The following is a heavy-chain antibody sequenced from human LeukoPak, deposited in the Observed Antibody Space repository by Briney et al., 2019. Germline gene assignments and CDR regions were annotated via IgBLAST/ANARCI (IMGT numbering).Heavy chain of an antibody. CDR3: ARRSRYTMVRGVNRGNYYMDV. J-gene: IGHJ6*03. Sequence: SETLSLTCTVSGGSISSYYWSWIRQPAGKGLEWIGRIYTSGSTNYNPSLKSRVTISVDTSKNQFSLKLSSVTAADTAVYYCARRSRYTMVRGVNRGNYYMDVWGKGTTVTVSS. CDR2: IYTSGST. V-gene: IGHV4-4*07. CDR1: GGSISSYY. D-gene: IGHD3-10*01.